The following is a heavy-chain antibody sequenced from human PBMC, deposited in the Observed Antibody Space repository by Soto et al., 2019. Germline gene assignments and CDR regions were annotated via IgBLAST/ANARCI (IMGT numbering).Heavy chain of an antibody. CDR2: IIPIFGTA. Sequence: QVQLVQSGAEVKKPGSSVKVSRKASGGTFSSYAISWVRQAPGQGLEWMGGIIPIFGTANYAQKFQGRVTITADKSTSTAYMELSSLRSEDTAVYYCARHEVFCSSTSCFPNPRPIYVFDYWGQGTLVTVSS. D-gene: IGHD2-2*01. V-gene: IGHV1-69*06. CDR1: GGTFSSYA. J-gene: IGHJ4*02. CDR3: ARHEVFCSSTSCFPNPRPIYVFDY.